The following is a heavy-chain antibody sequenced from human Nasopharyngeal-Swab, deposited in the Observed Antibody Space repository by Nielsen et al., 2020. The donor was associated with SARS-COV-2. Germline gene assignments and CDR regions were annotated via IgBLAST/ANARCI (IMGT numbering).Heavy chain of an antibody. Sequence: ETLSLTCAASGFTFSSYWMSWVRQAPGKGLEWVANIKQDGSEKYYVDSVKGRFTISRDNAKNSLYLQMNSLRAEDTAVYYCASRGYSSGWMGWGQQYYFDYWGQGTLVTVSS. D-gene: IGHD6-19*01. CDR1: GFTFSSYW. J-gene: IGHJ4*02. CDR2: IKQDGSEK. V-gene: IGHV3-7*01. CDR3: ASRGYSSGWMGWGQQYYFDY.